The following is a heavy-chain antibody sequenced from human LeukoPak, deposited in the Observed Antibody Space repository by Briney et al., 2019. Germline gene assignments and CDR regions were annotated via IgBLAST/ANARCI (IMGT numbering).Heavy chain of an antibody. CDR1: GGSINNYF. V-gene: IGHV4-59*01. CDR3: ASLGGYYESRNSSQLGTFDI. D-gene: IGHD3-22*01. Sequence: SETLSLTCTVSGGSINNYFWSWIRQPPGKGLEWIGYIHNSGSSNYNPSLKSRATFAVDTSENQLSLRLNSVTAADTAVYYCASLGGYYESRNSSQLGTFDIWGQGTMVTVSS. J-gene: IGHJ3*02. CDR2: IHNSGSS.